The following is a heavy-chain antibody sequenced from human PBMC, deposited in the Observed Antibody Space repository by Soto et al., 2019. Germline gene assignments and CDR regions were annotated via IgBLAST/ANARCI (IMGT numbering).Heavy chain of an antibody. CDR3: ARARGGFGELAPIYYYYGMDV. J-gene: IGHJ6*02. CDR1: GYTFTTYA. CDR2: INTGGGNT. Sequence: ASVKVSCKASGYTFTTYAVHWVRQVAGQRLEWMGIINTGGGNTKYAQKFQGRVTMTRDTSTSTVYMELSSLRSEDTAVYYCARARGGFGELAPIYYYYGMDVWGQGTTVTVSS. D-gene: IGHD3-10*01. V-gene: IGHV1-3*04.